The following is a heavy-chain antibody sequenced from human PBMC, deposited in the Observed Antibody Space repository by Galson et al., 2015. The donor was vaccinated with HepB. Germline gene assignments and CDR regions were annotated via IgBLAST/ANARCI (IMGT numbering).Heavy chain of an antibody. Sequence: SVKVSCKASGYTFTSYGISWVRQAPGQGLEWMGWISAYNGNTNYAQKLQGRVTMTTDTSTSTAYMELRSLRSDDTAVYYCARTGGSTILYSSSEDWFDPWGQGTLVTVSS. D-gene: IGHD6-13*01. J-gene: IGHJ5*02. V-gene: IGHV1-18*04. CDR3: ARTGGSTILYSSSEDWFDP. CDR1: GYTFTSYG. CDR2: ISAYNGNT.